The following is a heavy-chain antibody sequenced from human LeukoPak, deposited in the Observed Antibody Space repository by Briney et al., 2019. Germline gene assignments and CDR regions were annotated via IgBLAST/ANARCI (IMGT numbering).Heavy chain of an antibody. CDR1: GGSISGYY. CDR2: RYNSGTT. J-gene: IGHJ6*02. D-gene: IGHD1-26*01. V-gene: IGHV4-59*01. CDR3: ARGWDSGYNFYGLDV. Sequence: SETLSLTCTVSGGSISGYYWGWIRQSPGKGLEWIGNRYNSGTTSYNPSLKSRVTISVDTSKNQFSLKLSSVTAADTAVYYCARGWDSGYNFYGLDVWGQGNTVTVSS.